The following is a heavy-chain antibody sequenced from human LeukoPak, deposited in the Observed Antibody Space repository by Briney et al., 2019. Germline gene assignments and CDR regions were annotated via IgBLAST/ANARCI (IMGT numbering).Heavy chain of an antibody. V-gene: IGHV4-34*01. CDR1: GGSFSGCY. Sequence: SETLSLTCAVYGGSFSGCYWSWIRQPPGKGLEWIGEINHSGSTNYNPSLKSRVSISVDTSKNQFSLNLSSVTAADTAVYYCARGGIILVRGVIGYRNWGQGTLVTVSS. CDR3: ARGGIILVRGVIGYRN. D-gene: IGHD3-10*01. CDR2: INHSGST. J-gene: IGHJ4*02.